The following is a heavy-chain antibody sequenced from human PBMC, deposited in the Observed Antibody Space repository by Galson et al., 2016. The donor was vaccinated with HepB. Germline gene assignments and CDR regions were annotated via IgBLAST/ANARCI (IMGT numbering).Heavy chain of an antibody. Sequence: SLRLSCAASGFSFSTYWMNWVRQAPGKGLEWVANTNQDGSEKYYVDSVKGRFTISRDNAKNSVYLQMNSLRDDDTAVYYCARDVSPYASPPDYWGQGTLVTVSS. J-gene: IGHJ4*02. V-gene: IGHV3-7*01. CDR2: TNQDGSEK. CDR3: ARDVSPYASPPDY. D-gene: IGHD2-2*01. CDR1: GFSFSTYW.